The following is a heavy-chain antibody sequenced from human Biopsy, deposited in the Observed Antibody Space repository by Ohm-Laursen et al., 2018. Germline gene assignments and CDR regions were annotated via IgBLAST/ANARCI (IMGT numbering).Heavy chain of an antibody. CDR1: SGSFSSNH. D-gene: IGHD2-8*01. V-gene: IGHV4-34*01. Sequence: TLSLTCIVYSGSFSSNHWTWIRQPPGKGLEWIGEITHSGYTNYNPSLKSRVTVSVDTSKNQFSLKLSSVTAADTAVYYCASRLYGPNPIDYWGQGTLVTVSS. CDR2: ITHSGYT. CDR3: ASRLYGPNPIDY. J-gene: IGHJ4*02.